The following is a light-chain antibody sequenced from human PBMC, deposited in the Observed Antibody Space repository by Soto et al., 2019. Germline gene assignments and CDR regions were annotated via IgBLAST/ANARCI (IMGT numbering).Light chain of an antibody. J-gene: IGKJ2*01. CDR2: DAS. CDR1: ESISSRY. CDR3: QQSGNLPPNT. Sequence: EIVLTQSPATLSLAPEDRATLSCGASESISSRYLAWYQQKPGLAPRLLIYDASTRATGIPDRFSGSGSGTDFTLTISRLEPEDFAMYYCQQSGNLPPNTFGQGTKLEIK. V-gene: IGKV3D-20*01.